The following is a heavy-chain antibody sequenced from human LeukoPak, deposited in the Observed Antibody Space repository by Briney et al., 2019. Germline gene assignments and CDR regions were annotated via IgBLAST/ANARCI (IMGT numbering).Heavy chain of an antibody. CDR2: ISSSSSYI. CDR1: GFTFSSYS. CDR3: ARDGGYSYGYPLDY. Sequence: PGGSLRLSCAASGFTFSSYSMNWVRQAPGKGLEWVSSISSSSSYIYCADSVKGRFTISRDNAKNSLYLQMNSLRAEDTAVYYCARDGGYSYGYPLDYWGQGTLVTVSS. J-gene: IGHJ4*02. D-gene: IGHD5-18*01. V-gene: IGHV3-21*01.